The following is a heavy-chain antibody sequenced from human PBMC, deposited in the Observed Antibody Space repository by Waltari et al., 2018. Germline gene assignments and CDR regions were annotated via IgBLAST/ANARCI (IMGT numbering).Heavy chain of an antibody. J-gene: IGHJ2*01. CDR2: INHGGST. CDR1: GGSFSGYY. CDR3: ARGVDTVPAEHASDWYFDL. Sequence: QVQLQQWGAGLLQPSETLSLTCAVYGGSFSGYYWSWIRQPPGKGLEWIGEINHGGSTNYNPYLQSLVTISVGTSKSQFSLKLRSVTVSDTAVYDCARGVDTVPAEHASDWYFDLWGRGTLVTVSS. D-gene: IGHD5-18*01. V-gene: IGHV4-34*01.